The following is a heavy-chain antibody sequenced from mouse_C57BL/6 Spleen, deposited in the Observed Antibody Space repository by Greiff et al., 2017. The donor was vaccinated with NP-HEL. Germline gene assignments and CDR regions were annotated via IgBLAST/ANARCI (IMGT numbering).Heavy chain of an antibody. J-gene: IGHJ3*01. V-gene: IGHV1-64*01. CDR3: ARKGDWFAY. Sequence: VQLQQPGADLVKPGASVKLSCKASGYTFTSYWMHWVKQRPGQGLEWIGMIHPSSGSTNYNEKFKSKATLTVDKASSTAYLQLSRLTSEDAAVYYCARKGDWFAYWGQGTLVTVSA. CDR2: IHPSSGST. CDR1: GYTFTSYW.